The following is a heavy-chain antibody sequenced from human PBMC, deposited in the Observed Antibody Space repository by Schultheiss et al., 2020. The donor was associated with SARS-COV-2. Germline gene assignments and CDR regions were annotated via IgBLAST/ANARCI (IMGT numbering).Heavy chain of an antibody. J-gene: IGHJ4*02. CDR2: INHSGST. CDR1: GGSISSSSYY. D-gene: IGHD3-22*01. V-gene: IGHV4-39*07. CDR3: ARVYPYYYDSRPLYYFDY. Sequence: SQTLSLTCTVSGGSISSSSYYWGWIRQPPGKGLEWIGEINHSGSTNYNPSLKSRVTISVDTSKNQFSLKLSSVTAADTAVYYCARVYPYYYDSRPLYYFDYWGQGTLVTVSS.